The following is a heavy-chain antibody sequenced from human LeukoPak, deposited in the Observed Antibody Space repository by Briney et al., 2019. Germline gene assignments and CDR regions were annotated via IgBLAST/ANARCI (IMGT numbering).Heavy chain of an antibody. V-gene: IGHV3-74*01. J-gene: IGHJ4*02. CDR1: GFRFSSYW. CDR3: ARVAGGTTFDY. Sequence: GGSLRLSCAASGFRFSSYWMHWVRQAPGKGLVWVSRINTDGGTTSYADSVKGRFTISRDTAKNILYLQMNSLRAEDTAVYYCARVAGGTTFDYWGQGALVTVSS. D-gene: IGHD6-13*01. CDR2: INTDGGTT.